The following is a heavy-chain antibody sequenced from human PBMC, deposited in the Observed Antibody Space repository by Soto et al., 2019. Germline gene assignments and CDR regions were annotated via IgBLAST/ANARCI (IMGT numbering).Heavy chain of an antibody. V-gene: IGHV3-15*01. J-gene: IGHJ4*02. CDR1: GFTFSNAW. D-gene: IGHD1-26*01. CDR2: IKSKTDGGTT. Sequence: GGSLRLSCAASGFTFSNAWMSWVRQAPGKGLEWVGRIKSKTDGGTTDYAAPVKGRFTISRDDSKNTLYLQMNSLKTEDTAVYYCTTDSGSGSYTSFDYWVQVTRFTVCS. CDR3: TTDSGSGSYTSFDY.